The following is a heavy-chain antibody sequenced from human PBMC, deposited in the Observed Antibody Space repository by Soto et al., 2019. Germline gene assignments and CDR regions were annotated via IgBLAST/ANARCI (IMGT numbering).Heavy chain of an antibody. CDR1: GGSISSGDYY. J-gene: IGHJ6*02. CDR2: IYYSGST. CDR3: ARDYMDV. Sequence: PSETLSLTCTVSGGSISSGDYYWSWIRQPPGKGLEWIGYIYYSGSTYYNPSLKSRVTISVDTSKNQISLNLQSVTAADTAVYYCARDYMDVWGQGTTVTVSS. V-gene: IGHV4-30-4*02.